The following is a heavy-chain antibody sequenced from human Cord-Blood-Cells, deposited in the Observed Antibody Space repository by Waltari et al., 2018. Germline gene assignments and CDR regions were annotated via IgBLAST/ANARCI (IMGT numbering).Heavy chain of an antibody. CDR2: SSSSGSTI. V-gene: IGHV3-48*03. J-gene: IGHJ4*02. CDR3: ARDRRQLVDY. CDR1: GFTFSSYE. D-gene: IGHD6-13*01. Sequence: EVQLVESGGGLVQPGGSLRLSCAASGFTFSSYEMNWVRQAPGKGLEWVSYSSSSGSTIYYADSVKGRFTTSRDNAKNSLFLQMNSLRAEDTAVYYCARDRRQLVDYWGQGTLVTVSS.